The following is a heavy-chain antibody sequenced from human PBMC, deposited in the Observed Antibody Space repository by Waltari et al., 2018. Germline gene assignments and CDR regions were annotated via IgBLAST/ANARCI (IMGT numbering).Heavy chain of an antibody. CDR2: IKLDGSEK. CDR1: GFTFSGYW. CDR3: ARNWYDY. Sequence: EVQLVESGGGLVQPGGSLRLSCAASGFTFSGYWMSWVRQAPGKGLEWVANIKLDGSEKYYADSVKGRLTISRDNAENSLYLQMNSLRAEDTAVYYCARNWYDYWGQGTLVTVSS. V-gene: IGHV3-7*01. J-gene: IGHJ5*01.